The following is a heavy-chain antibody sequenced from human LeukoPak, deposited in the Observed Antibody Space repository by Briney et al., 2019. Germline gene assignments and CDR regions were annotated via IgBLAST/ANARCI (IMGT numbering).Heavy chain of an antibody. CDR3: ATDPALYY. Sequence: PGESLRLFCAASGFTFCSYEMNWVRQAPGKGLELVSYISSSGSTIYYADSVKGRFSISRVNAKNSLYLQMNSLRTEDTAVYYCATDPALYYWGQGTLVTVSS. CDR2: ISSSGSTI. D-gene: IGHD2/OR15-2a*01. CDR1: GFTFCSYE. J-gene: IGHJ4*02. V-gene: IGHV3-48*03.